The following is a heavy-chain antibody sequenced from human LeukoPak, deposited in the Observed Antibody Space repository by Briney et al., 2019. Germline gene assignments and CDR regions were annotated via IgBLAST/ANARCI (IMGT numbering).Heavy chain of an antibody. Sequence: GGSLSLSCAASGFTLSSYWMSWVRQAPGKGLEWVANIKQDGSEKYYVDSVKGRFTISRDNAKNSLYLQMNSLRAEDTAVYYCARTTMLEKLTDYWGQGTLATVSS. CDR1: GFTLSSYW. V-gene: IGHV3-7*01. CDR3: ARTTMLEKLTDY. CDR2: IKQDGSEK. D-gene: IGHD1-1*01. J-gene: IGHJ4*02.